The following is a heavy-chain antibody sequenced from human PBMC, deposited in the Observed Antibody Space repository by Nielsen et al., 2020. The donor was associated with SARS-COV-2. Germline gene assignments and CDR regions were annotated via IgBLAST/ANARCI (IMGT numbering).Heavy chain of an antibody. CDR3: AREQPFCGVDCYSYFDF. V-gene: IGHV7-4-1*02. CDR1: GYTFTNYA. D-gene: IGHD2-21*02. Sequence: ASVKVSCKASGYTFTNYAMNWVRQAPGQGLEWMGWISTDSGNPTYAQGFTGRFVFSLDTSVTTTYLQISNLKAEDTAVYYCAREQPFCGVDCYSYFDFWGQGALATVSS. J-gene: IGHJ4*02. CDR2: ISTDSGNP.